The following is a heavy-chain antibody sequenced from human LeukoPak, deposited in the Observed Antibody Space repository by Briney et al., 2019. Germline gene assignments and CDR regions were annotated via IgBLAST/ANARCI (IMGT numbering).Heavy chain of an antibody. CDR1: GGSISTNNW. J-gene: IGHJ4*02. CDR2: IYHSGGT. D-gene: IGHD3-10*01. Sequence: PSETLSLTCSVSGGSISTNNWWTWVRQSPGKGLEWIGEIYHSGGTNYNPSLKSRVSMSVDKSRNQFSLKLSSVTAADTAVYYCARQTVRGVMKYWGQGTLVTVSS. V-gene: IGHV4-4*02. CDR3: ARQTVRGVMKY.